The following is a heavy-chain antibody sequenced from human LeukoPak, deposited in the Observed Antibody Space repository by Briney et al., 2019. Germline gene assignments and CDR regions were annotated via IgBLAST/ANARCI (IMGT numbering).Heavy chain of an antibody. J-gene: IGHJ4*02. CDR3: ARRRQYYYDRSGYYYFDY. CDR1: SGSINSNW. CDR2: IYHSGST. V-gene: IGHV4-4*02. Sequence: SETLSLTCAVSSGSINSNWWSWVRQPPGKRLEWIGEIYHSGSTNYNPTLKSRVTISVDKSKNQFSLRLTSVTAADTAVYYSARRRQYYYDRSGYYYFDYWGQGTLVTVSS. D-gene: IGHD3-22*01.